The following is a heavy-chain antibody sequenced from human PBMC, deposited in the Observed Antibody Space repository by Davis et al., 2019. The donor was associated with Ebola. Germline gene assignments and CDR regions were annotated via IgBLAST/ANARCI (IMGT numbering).Heavy chain of an antibody. Sequence: AASVKVSCKASGYTFTSYVITWVRQAPGQGLEWMGWISGYNGNTNYAQKFRGRVTMTTDTSTTTAYMELRSLRSDDTAVYYCARAGVATLEVSLDYWAREPWSPSPQ. CDR2: ISGYNGNT. CDR3: ARAGVATLEVSLDY. CDR1: GYTFTSYV. V-gene: IGHV1-18*01. D-gene: IGHD5-12*01. J-gene: IGHJ4*02.